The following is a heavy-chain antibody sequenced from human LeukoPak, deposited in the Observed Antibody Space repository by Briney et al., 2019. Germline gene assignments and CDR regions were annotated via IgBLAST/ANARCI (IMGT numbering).Heavy chain of an antibody. V-gene: IGHV3-64*01. J-gene: IGHJ6*03. Sequence: GGSLRLSCAASGFIFSSYPMHWVRQAPGKGLEYVSAISSNGGSTYYANSVKGRFTISRDNSKNTLYLQMGSLRAEDMAVHYCARASELTPYYYYYMDVWGKGTTVTVSS. CDR1: GFIFSSYP. CDR2: ISSNGGST. CDR3: ARASELTPYYYYYMDV. D-gene: IGHD1-26*01.